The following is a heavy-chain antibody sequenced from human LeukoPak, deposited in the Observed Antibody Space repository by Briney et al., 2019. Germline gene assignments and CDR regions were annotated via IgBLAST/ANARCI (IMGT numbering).Heavy chain of an antibody. CDR1: GYTFTGYF. CDR2: INPNSGGT. CDR3: ARDERYDSSGYPFDQ. V-gene: IGHV1-2*02. Sequence: ASVKVSCKASGYTFTGYFMHWVRQAPGQGLEWMGWINPNSGGTNYSLKFQGRVTMTRDASISTAYMELSSLRSDDTAVYYYARDERYDSSGYPFDQWGQGTLVTVSS. J-gene: IGHJ4*02. D-gene: IGHD3-22*01.